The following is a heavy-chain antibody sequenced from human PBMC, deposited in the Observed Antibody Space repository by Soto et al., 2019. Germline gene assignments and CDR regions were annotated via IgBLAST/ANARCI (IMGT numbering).Heavy chain of an antibody. Sequence: SVKLSCKASGGTFSSYAISWVRQAPGQGLEWMGGIIPIFGTANYAQKFQGRVTITADESTSTAYMELSSLRSEDTAVYYCARGRVAGATTNYYFDYWGQGTLVTVSS. CDR2: IIPIFGTA. D-gene: IGHD1-26*01. CDR3: ARGRVAGATTNYYFDY. V-gene: IGHV1-69*13. CDR1: GGTFSSYA. J-gene: IGHJ4*02.